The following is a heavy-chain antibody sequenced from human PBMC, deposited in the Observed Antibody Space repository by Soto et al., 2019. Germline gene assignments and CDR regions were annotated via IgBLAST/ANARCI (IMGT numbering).Heavy chain of an antibody. D-gene: IGHD2-2*01. CDR3: ARDQEDIVVVPAAMSGIAAAGSRVGLDY. CDR2: IWYDGSNK. Sequence: PGGSLRLSCGASGFTFSSYGMHWVRQAPGKGLGWVAVIWYDGSNKYYADSVKGRFTISRDNSKNTLYLQMNSLRAEDTAVYYCARDQEDIVVVPAAMSGIAAAGSRVGLDYWGQGTLVTVSS. CDR1: GFTFSSYG. J-gene: IGHJ4*02. V-gene: IGHV3-33*01.